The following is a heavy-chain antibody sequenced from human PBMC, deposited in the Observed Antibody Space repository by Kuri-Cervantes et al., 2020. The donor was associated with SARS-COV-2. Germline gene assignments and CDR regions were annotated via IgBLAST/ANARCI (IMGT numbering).Heavy chain of an antibody. J-gene: IGHJ5*02. V-gene: IGHV1-2*02. CDR3: AKSVPVWQQLPYNWFDP. Sequence: ASVKVSCKASGYTFTGYYMHWVRQAPGQGLEWMGWINPNSGGTNYAQKFQGRVTMTRDTSISTAYMELSRLRSDDTAVYYCAKSVPVWQQLPYNWFDPWGQGTLVTVSS. CDR2: INPNSGGT. CDR1: GYTFTGYY. D-gene: IGHD6-13*01.